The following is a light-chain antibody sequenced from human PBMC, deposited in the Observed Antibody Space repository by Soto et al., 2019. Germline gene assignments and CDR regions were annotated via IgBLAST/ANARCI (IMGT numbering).Light chain of an antibody. CDR2: GGS. CDR1: QSVSSN. CDR3: QQRSNWPSIT. J-gene: IGKJ5*01. Sequence: EIVLTQSPGTLSLSPGERATLSCRASQSVSSNHLAWYQQKPGQAPRLLIYGGSNRATGIPVRFSGSGFGTDFTLTISSLEAEDSAVYYCQQRSNWPSITFGQGTRLENK. V-gene: IGKV3-11*01.